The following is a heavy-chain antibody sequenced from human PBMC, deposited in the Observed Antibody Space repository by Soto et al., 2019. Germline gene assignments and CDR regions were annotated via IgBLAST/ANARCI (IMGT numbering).Heavy chain of an antibody. J-gene: IGHJ4*02. Sequence: QVQLVQSGAEVKKPGSSVRVSCKTSGGTFTNYAFGWVRQAPGQGLEWMGEIIPIFRATDYAPKFQGRVTLTADKSTSTAYMELSSLRSEDTAVYYCATNNGSGVKHFDSWGQGTLVTVSS. CDR3: ATNNGSGVKHFDS. CDR1: GGTFTNYA. V-gene: IGHV1-69*06. D-gene: IGHD3-10*01. CDR2: IIPIFRAT.